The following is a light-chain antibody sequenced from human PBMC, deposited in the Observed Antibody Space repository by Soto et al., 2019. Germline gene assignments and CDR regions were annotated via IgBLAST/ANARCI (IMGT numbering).Light chain of an antibody. CDR3: HKYTTSPQT. Sequence: EIVLTQSPGTLSLSPGERATLSCRASQSVPKNYLAWYQQKPGQAPRLLIYGPSSRATGIPDRFSGSGSGTDFTLSISRLEPEDFASYYCHKYTTSPQTFGQGTKVEIK. V-gene: IGKV3-20*01. CDR2: GPS. J-gene: IGKJ1*01. CDR1: QSVPKNY.